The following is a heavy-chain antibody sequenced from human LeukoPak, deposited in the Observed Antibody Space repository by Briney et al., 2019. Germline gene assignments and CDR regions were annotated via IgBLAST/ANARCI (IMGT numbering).Heavy chain of an antibody. V-gene: IGHV3-33*01. Sequence: RSLRLSCAASGFTFSDYGMHWVRQAPGKGLEWVAVIWYDGSNKYYADSVKGRFTVSRDNSKNTLDLHMSSLRDEDTAVYYCAREQYGSDDALDIWGQGTLVTVSS. CDR3: AREQYGSDDALDI. CDR1: GFTFSDYG. D-gene: IGHD3-10*01. J-gene: IGHJ3*02. CDR2: IWYDGSNK.